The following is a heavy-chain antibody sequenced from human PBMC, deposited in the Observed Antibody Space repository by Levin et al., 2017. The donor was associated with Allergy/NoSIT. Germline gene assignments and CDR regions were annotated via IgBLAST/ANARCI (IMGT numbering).Heavy chain of an antibody. Sequence: GGSLRLSCAASGFTFSSYSMNWVRQAPGKGLEWVSFISSGSSTIYYADSVKGRFTVSRDNAKNSLYLQMNSLRAEDTAVYYCAAGWQQLPQDYWGQGTLVTVSS. CDR2: ISSGSSTI. CDR1: GFTFSSYS. D-gene: IGHD6-13*01. V-gene: IGHV3-48*01. J-gene: IGHJ4*02. CDR3: AAGWQQLPQDY.